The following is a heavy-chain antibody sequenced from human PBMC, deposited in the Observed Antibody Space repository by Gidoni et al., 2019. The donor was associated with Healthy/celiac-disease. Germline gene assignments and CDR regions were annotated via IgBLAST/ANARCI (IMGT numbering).Heavy chain of an antibody. D-gene: IGHD3-10*01. Sequence: EVQLLVSGGGLVQPGRSLRLSCSASGFTFDDYAMHWVRQAPGKGLEGVSGISWNSGSIGYADSVKGRFTISRDNAKNSLYLQMNSLRAEDTALYYCAKGIRATGGEFDYWGQGTLVTVSS. J-gene: IGHJ4*02. V-gene: IGHV3-9*01. CDR1: GFTFDDYA. CDR2: ISWNSGSI. CDR3: AKGIRATGGEFDY.